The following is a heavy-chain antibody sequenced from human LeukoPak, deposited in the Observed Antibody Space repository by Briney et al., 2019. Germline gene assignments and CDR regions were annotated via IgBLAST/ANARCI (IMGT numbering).Heavy chain of an antibody. V-gene: IGHV1-3*01. CDR2: INAGNGNT. CDR3: ARDGSSSWYEDAFDI. CDR1: GYTFTSYA. J-gene: IGHJ3*02. Sequence: ASVKVSCTASGYTFTSYAMHWVRQAPGQRLEWMGWINAGNGNTKYSQKFQGRVTITRDTSASTAYMELSSLRSEDTAVYYCARDGSSSWYEDAFDIWGQGTMVTVSS. D-gene: IGHD6-13*01.